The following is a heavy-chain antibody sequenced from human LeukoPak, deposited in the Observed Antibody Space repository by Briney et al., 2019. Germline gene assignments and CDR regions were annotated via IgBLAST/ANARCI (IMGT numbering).Heavy chain of an antibody. J-gene: IGHJ4*02. CDR1: GYTFTGYY. Sequence: GASVKVSCKASGYTFTGYYMHWVRQAPGQGLEWMGWINPNSGGTNYAQKFQGRVTMTRDTSISTAYMELSSLRSEDTAVYYCARAGYSSSWYYFDYWGQGTLVTVSS. CDR3: ARAGYSSSWYYFDY. CDR2: INPNSGGT. V-gene: IGHV1-2*02. D-gene: IGHD6-13*01.